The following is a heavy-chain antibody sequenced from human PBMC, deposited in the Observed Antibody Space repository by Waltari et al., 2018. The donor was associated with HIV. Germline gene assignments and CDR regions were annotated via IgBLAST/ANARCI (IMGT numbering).Heavy chain of an antibody. CDR2: INPSGGGST. CDR1: GYSFISYY. D-gene: IGHD3-22*01. CDR3: ARTYYYETSGYYWRAFDI. V-gene: IGHV1-46*03. J-gene: IGHJ3*02. Sequence: QVQLVQSGAEVKTPGASVKLSCKASGYSFISYYMNWVRQAPGQGLEWMGLINPSGGGSTTYAQKFHGRVTMTRDMSTSTVYMELSSLRSEDTAVYYCARTYYYETSGYYWRAFDIWGQGTTVTVSS.